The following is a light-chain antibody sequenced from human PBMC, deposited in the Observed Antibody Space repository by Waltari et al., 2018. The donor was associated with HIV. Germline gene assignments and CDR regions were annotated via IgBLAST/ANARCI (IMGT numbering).Light chain of an antibody. CDR3: MEGTYWPYI. Sequence: VVMTQSPRSLPVTLGQPASISCRSSQSLVYPDGNTYLSWFQQRPGQSPRRLIYKVSNRDSGVPDRFSGSGSGTDFTLKISRVEAEDVGVYFCMEGTYWPYIFGQGTKLEI. CDR1: QSLVYPDGNTY. V-gene: IGKV2-30*01. CDR2: KVS. J-gene: IGKJ2*01.